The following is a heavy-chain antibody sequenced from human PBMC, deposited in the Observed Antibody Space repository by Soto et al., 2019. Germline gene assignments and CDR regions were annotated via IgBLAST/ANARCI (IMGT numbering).Heavy chain of an antibody. CDR3: ARQPNEYTSSYYFDL. J-gene: IGHJ4*02. D-gene: IGHD2-2*01. CDR1: GYSFTKSF. V-gene: IGHV1-46*04. CDR2: INPDVGVA. Sequence: GASVKVSCKASGYSFTKSFIHWVRQSPGQRLEWMGLINPDVGVADYAPKWRGRLDMAAETATTTVYMELSSLRSDDTAIYFCARQPNEYTSSYYFDLWGQGSLVTVSS.